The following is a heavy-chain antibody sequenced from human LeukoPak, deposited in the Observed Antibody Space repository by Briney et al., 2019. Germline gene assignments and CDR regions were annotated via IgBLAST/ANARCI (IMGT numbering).Heavy chain of an antibody. CDR3: AKVAVTEYNYFDP. CDR1: GYTLTELS. CDR2: FDPEDGET. J-gene: IGHJ5*02. Sequence: GASVKVSCKVSGYTLTELSMHWVRQAPGKGLEWMGGFDPEDGETIYAQKFQGRVTMTRDTSINTAYMELSGLTSEDTAVYYCAKVAVTEYNYFDPWGQGTLVTVSS. V-gene: IGHV1-24*01. D-gene: IGHD2-21*02.